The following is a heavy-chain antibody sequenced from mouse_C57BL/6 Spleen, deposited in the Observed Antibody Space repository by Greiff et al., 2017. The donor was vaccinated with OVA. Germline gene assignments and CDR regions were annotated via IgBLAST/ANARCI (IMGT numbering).Heavy chain of an antibody. D-gene: IGHD2-14*01. CDR1: GFTFSSYA. CDR3: ARGGT. Sequence: VQLQQSGGGLVKPGGSLKLSCAASGFTFSSYAMSWVRQTPEKRLEWVATISDGGSYTYYPDNVKGRFTISRDNAKNNLYLQMSHLKSEDTAMYYCARGGTWGQGTLVTVSA. CDR2: ISDGGSYT. J-gene: IGHJ3*01. V-gene: IGHV5-4*01.